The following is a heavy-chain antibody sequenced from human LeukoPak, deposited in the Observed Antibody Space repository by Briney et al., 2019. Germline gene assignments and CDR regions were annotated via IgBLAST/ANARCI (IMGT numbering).Heavy chain of an antibody. D-gene: IGHD4-23*01. Sequence: PSETLSLTCAVSGGSISSSNWWSWVRQPPGKGLEWIGEIYHSGSTNYNPSLKSRVTISVDKSKNQFSLKLSCVSAADTAVYYSARDVHGGNFFGSDWYFDLWGRGTLVTVSS. J-gene: IGHJ2*01. CDR1: GGSISSSNW. CDR2: IYHSGST. V-gene: IGHV4-4*02. CDR3: ARDVHGGNFFGSDWYFDL.